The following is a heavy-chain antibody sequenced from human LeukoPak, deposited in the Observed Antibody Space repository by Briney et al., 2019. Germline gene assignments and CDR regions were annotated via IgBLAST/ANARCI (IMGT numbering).Heavy chain of an antibody. D-gene: IGHD3-16*01. CDR2: IHYSGTT. CDR1: GDSISGYY. CDR3: ARHGTTVMINDYFDY. Sequence: NASETLSLTCTVSGDSISGYYWSWIRQPPGTGLEWIAYIHYSGTTHYNPSLKSRVTISVDTSKNQFSLELSSVTATDTAVYYCARHGTTVMINDYFDYWGQGALVTVSP. J-gene: IGHJ4*02. V-gene: IGHV4-59*08.